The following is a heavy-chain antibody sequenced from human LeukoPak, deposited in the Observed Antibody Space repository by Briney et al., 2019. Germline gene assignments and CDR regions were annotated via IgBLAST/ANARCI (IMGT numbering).Heavy chain of an antibody. J-gene: IGHJ4*02. D-gene: IGHD3-22*01. Sequence: GGSLRLSCAASGFTLSSYAMHWVRQAPGKGLGWVAVISYDGSNKYYADSVKGRFTISRDNSKNTLYLQMNSLRAEDTAVYYCARVYDSSGYYYGNGFDYWGQGTLVTVSS. CDR3: ARVYDSSGYYYGNGFDY. CDR2: ISYDGSNK. CDR1: GFTLSSYA. V-gene: IGHV3-30-3*01.